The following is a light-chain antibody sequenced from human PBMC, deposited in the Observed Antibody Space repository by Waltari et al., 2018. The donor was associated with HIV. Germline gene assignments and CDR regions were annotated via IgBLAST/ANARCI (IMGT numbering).Light chain of an antibody. CDR2: DVT. V-gene: IGLV2-11*01. Sequence: QSALTQPRSVSASPGQSVTISCTGTSSDVGAYDFVSWYQLLPGAAPKLMIYDVTKRPSGVPARFSGSTSANTASLTIAGLQAEDEAEYYCSSYAGTSTLKFGGGTKLTV. CDR1: SSDVGAYDF. J-gene: IGLJ2*01. CDR3: SSYAGTSTLK.